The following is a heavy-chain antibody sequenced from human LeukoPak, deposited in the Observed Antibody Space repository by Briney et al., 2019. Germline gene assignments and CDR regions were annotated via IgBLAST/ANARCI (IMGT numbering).Heavy chain of an antibody. CDR1: GGSVSSRDYY. CDR2: IYYSGTT. D-gene: IGHD1-14*01. CDR3: ATIPEDRENYIDY. J-gene: IGHJ4*02. Sequence: SQTLSLTCTVSGGSVSSRDYYWTWIRQSPGKGLEWVGLIYYSGTTYYSPSLKSRIAMSVDTSKNQFSLRINTLTAADTAVYYCATIPEDRENYIDYWGQGTLVTVSS. V-gene: IGHV4-30-4*01.